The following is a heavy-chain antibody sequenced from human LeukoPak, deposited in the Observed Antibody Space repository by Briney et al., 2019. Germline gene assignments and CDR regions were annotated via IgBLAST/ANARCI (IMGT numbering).Heavy chain of an antibody. CDR3: ARDLPRIAYGSGSYYTPGSFDY. CDR1: GYTFTSYG. D-gene: IGHD3-10*01. Sequence: GASVKVSCKASGYTFTSYGISWVRQAPGQGLEWMGWISAYNGNTNYAQKLQGRVTMTTDTSTSTAYMELRSLRSDDTAVYYCARDLPRIAYGSGSYYTPGSFDYWGQGTLVTVSS. J-gene: IGHJ4*02. CDR2: ISAYNGNT. V-gene: IGHV1-18*01.